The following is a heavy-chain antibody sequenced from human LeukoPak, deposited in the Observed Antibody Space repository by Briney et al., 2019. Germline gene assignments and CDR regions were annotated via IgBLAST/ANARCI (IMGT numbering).Heavy chain of an antibody. CDR1: GFTFSSYW. V-gene: IGHV3-74*01. CDR3: ARDGELYYYDSSGYYDY. D-gene: IGHD3-22*01. CDR2: INSDGRST. J-gene: IGHJ4*02. Sequence: GGSLRLSCAASGFTFSSYWMHWVRQAPGKGLVWVSRINSDGRSTSYAGCVKGRFTISRDNDKNTLYLQMNSLRAEDTAVYYCARDGELYYYDSSGYYDYWGQGTLVTVSS.